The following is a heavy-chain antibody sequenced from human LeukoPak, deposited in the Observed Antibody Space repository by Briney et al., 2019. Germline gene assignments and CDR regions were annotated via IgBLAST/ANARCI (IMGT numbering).Heavy chain of an antibody. V-gene: IGHV3-23*01. J-gene: IGHJ4*02. CDR3: AKSSYGSGTYYGGFDY. CDR1: GFTFNTYA. Sequence: PGGSLRLSCAASGFTFNTYAMSWVRQAPGKGPEWVSTISDSGGSAYYADSVKGRFTISRDNSKNTLYLQMNSLRGEDTAVYYCAKSSYGSGTYYGGFDYWGRGTLVTVSS. CDR2: ISDSGGSA. D-gene: IGHD3-10*01.